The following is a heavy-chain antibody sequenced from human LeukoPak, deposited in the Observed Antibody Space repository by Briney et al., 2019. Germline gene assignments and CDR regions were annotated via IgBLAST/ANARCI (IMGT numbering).Heavy chain of an antibody. V-gene: IGHV4-39*07. CDR3: ARDSAAYSSSWYGDNWFDP. D-gene: IGHD6-13*01. J-gene: IGHJ5*02. CDR1: GGSISSSSYY. Sequence: LETLSLTCTVSGGSISSSSYYWGWIRQPPGKGLEWIGSIYYSGSTYYNPSLKSRVTISVDTSKNQFSLKLSSVTAADTAVYYCARDSAAYSSSWYGDNWFDPWGQRTLVTVSS. CDR2: IYYSGST.